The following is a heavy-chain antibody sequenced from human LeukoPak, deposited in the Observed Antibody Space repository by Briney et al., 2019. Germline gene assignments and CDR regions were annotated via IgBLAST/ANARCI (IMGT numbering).Heavy chain of an antibody. CDR2: INSDGSST. D-gene: IGHD2-2*01. CDR1: GFTFSSYW. Sequence: GGSLRLSCAASGFTFSSYWLHWVRQAPGKGLVWVSRINSDGSSTSYADSVKGRFTISRDNANNTLYLQMNSLSAEDTAVYYCAREDIVVVPAAISWFDPWGQGTLVTVSS. J-gene: IGHJ5*02. CDR3: AREDIVVVPAAISWFDP. V-gene: IGHV3-74*01.